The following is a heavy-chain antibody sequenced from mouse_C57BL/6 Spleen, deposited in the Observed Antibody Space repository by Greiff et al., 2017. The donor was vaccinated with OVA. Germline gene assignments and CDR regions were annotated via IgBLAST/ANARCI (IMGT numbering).Heavy chain of an antibody. Sequence: QVHVKQSGPGLVAPSQSLSITCTVSGFSLTSYGVHWVRQPPGKGLEWLVVIWSDGSTTYNSALKSRLSISKDNSKSQVFLKMNSLQTDDTAMYYCARQNYGSSFYAMDYWGQGTSVTVSS. V-gene: IGHV2-6-1*01. D-gene: IGHD1-1*01. CDR1: GFSLTSYG. CDR2: IWSDGST. CDR3: ARQNYGSSFYAMDY. J-gene: IGHJ4*01.